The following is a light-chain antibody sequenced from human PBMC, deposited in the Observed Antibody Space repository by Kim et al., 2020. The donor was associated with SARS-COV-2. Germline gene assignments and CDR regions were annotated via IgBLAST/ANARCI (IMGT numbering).Light chain of an antibody. CDR1: SSNIGAGYD. Sequence: VTISATGSSSNIGAGYDVHWYQQLPGTAPKLLIYGNSNRPSGVPDRFSGSKSGTSASLAITGLQAEDEADYYCQSYDSSLSGPYVFGTGTKVTVL. CDR3: QSYDSSLSGPYV. V-gene: IGLV1-40*01. CDR2: GNS. J-gene: IGLJ1*01.